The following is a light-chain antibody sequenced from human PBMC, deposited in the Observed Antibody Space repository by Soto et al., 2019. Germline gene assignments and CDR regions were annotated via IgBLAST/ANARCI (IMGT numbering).Light chain of an antibody. J-gene: IGKJ2*01. V-gene: IGKV1-39*01. CDR2: AAS. Sequence: DIQMTQSPSSLSASVGERVTITCRASQSISSYLNWYQQKPGKAPKLLIYAASSLQSGVPSRFSGSGSGTEFTLTISSLQPEDFATYYCQQSYSTPVYTFGQGTKLEIK. CDR3: QQSYSTPVYT. CDR1: QSISSY.